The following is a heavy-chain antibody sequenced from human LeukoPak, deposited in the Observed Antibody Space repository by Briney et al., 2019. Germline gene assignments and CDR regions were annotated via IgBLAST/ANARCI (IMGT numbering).Heavy chain of an antibody. CDR2: IKSKTDGGTP. Sequence: PGGSLRLSCAASGFTFSNAWMSWVRQAPGKGLEWVARIKSKTDGGTPDYAAPVKGRFTISRDNSKNKLYLQMNSLKTEDTAVYYCTGVSRSSWYDYWGQGTLVTVSS. D-gene: IGHD6-13*01. CDR3: TGVSRSSWYDY. V-gene: IGHV3-15*01. CDR1: GFTFSNAW. J-gene: IGHJ4*02.